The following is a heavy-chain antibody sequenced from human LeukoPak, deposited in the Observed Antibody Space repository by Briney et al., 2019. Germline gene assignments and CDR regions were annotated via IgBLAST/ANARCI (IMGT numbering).Heavy chain of an antibody. J-gene: IGHJ4*02. CDR3: ARRAGDTAMVTLYYFDY. CDR1: GGSISSSSYY. D-gene: IGHD5-18*01. Sequence: SETLSLTCTVSGGSISSSSYYWGWIRQPPGKGLEWIGSIYYSGSTYYNPSLKIRVTISVDTSKNQFSLKLSSVTAADTAVYYCARRAGDTAMVTLYYFDYWGQGTLVTVSS. CDR2: IYYSGST. V-gene: IGHV4-39*01.